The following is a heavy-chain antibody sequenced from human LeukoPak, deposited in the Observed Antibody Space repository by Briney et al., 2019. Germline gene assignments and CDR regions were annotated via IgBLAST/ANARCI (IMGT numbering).Heavy chain of an antibody. CDR3: ARVGAPHGDCDY. J-gene: IGHJ4*02. Sequence: SQTLSLTCTVSGGSISSGDYYWGWIRQPPGKGLEWIGYIYYSGSTYYNPSLKSRVTISVDTSKNQFSLKLSSVTAADTAVYYCARVGAPHGDCDYWGQGTLVTVSS. CDR2: IYYSGST. V-gene: IGHV4-30-4*08. D-gene: IGHD4-17*01. CDR1: GGSISSGDYY.